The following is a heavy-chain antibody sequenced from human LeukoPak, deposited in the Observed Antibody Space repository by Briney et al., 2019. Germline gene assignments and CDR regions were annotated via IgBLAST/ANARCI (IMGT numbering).Heavy chain of an antibody. CDR3: AKVGPATVQGDYYYYMDV. CDR1: GFTFSNYA. Sequence: GGSLRLSCAASGFTFSNYAMHWVRQAPGRGLEWVAFIRYDGSNTYYADSVKGRFTISRDNSKNTLCLQMNSLRAEDTAVYYCAKVGPATVQGDYYYYMDVWGKGTTVTISS. CDR2: IRYDGSNT. D-gene: IGHD1-1*01. V-gene: IGHV3-30*02. J-gene: IGHJ6*03.